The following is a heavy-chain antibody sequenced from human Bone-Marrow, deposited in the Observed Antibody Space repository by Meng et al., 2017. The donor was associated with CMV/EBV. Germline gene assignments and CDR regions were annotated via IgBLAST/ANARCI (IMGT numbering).Heavy chain of an antibody. V-gene: IGHV3-23*03. J-gene: IGHJ6*02. D-gene: IGHD3-10*01. CDR2: IYSGGSST. CDR1: GFTFSSYA. Sequence: GESLKISCAASGFTFSSYAMSWVRQAPGKGLEWVSVIYSGGSSTYYADSVKGRFTISRDNSKNSLYLQMNSLRAEDTALYYCAKGPMVRGVISYYGMDVWGQGTTVTAP. CDR3: AKGPMVRGVISYYGMDV.